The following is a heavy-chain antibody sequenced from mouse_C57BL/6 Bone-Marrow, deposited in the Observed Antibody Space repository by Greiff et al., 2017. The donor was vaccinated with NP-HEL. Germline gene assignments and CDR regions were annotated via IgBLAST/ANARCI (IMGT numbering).Heavy chain of an antibody. CDR1: GFTFSDYY. Sequence: EVQRVESEGGLVQPGSSMKLSSTASGFTFSDYYMAWVRQVPEKGLEWVANINYDGSSTYYLDSLKSRFIISRDNAKNILYLQMSSLKSEDTATYYCARTTVVPYAMDYWGLGTSVTVSS. D-gene: IGHD1-1*01. CDR2: INYDGSST. V-gene: IGHV5-16*01. J-gene: IGHJ4*01. CDR3: ARTTVVPYAMDY.